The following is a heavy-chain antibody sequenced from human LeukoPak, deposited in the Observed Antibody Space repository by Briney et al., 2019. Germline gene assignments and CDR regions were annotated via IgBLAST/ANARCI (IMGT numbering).Heavy chain of an antibody. CDR1: GFTFSSYD. D-gene: IGHD3-22*01. V-gene: IGHV3-23*01. CDR3: ARGYDSTGDDAFDI. Sequence: PGGSLRLSCAVSGFTFSSYDMSGVRQAPGKGLEWVSAISGSGASTYYADSVKGRFTISRDNSKNTLYLQMNSLRAEDTAVYYCARGYDSTGDDAFDIWGQGTMVTVSS. J-gene: IGHJ3*02. CDR2: ISGSGAST.